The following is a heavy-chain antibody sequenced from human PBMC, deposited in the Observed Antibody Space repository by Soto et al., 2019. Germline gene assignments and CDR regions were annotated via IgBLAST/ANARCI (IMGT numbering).Heavy chain of an antibody. V-gene: IGHV4-31*03. CDR1: GGSISSGGYY. CDR3: AREEVAAAHFDY. J-gene: IGHJ4*02. D-gene: IGHD6-13*01. CDR2: IYYSGRT. Sequence: QVQLQESGPGLVKPSQTLSLTCTVSGGSISSGGYYWSWIRQHPGKGLEWIGYIYYSGRTYYNPSLKSRVTISVDTSKNQFSLKLSSVTAADTAVYYCAREEVAAAHFDYWGQGTLVTVSS.